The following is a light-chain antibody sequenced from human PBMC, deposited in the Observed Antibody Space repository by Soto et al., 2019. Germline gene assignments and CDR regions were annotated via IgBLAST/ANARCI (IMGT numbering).Light chain of an antibody. CDR3: SSYAGSNSHVV. CDR2: EVT. CDR1: SSDVGGYDY. V-gene: IGLV2-8*01. Sequence: QSALTQPPSASGSPGQSVTISCTGTSSDVGGYDYVSWYQQHPGKAPKLIIYEVTLRPSGVPVRFSGSKSGNTASLTVSGLQAEDEADYYCSSYAGSNSHVVFGGGTQLTVL. J-gene: IGLJ2*01.